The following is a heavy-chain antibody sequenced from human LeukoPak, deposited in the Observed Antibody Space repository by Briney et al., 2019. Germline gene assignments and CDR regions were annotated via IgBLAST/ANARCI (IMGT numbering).Heavy chain of an antibody. V-gene: IGHV3-21*01. CDR3: ARDKLRFGELSRKSPYYYGMDV. Sequence: GGSLRLSCAASGFTFSSYSMNWVRQAPGKGLEWVSSISSSSSYIYYADSVKGRFTISRDNAKNSLYLQMNSLRAEDTAVYYCARDKLRFGELSRKSPYYYGMDVWGQGTTVTVSS. CDR1: GFTFSSYS. J-gene: IGHJ6*02. D-gene: IGHD3-10*01. CDR2: ISSSSSYI.